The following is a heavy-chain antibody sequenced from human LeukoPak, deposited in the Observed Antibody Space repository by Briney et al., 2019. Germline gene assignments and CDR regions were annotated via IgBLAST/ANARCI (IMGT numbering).Heavy chain of an antibody. J-gene: IGHJ6*02. D-gene: IGHD1-1*01. CDR2: IGKSDDGT. CDR1: GFTFSNYA. Sequence: GASLRLSCAASGFTFSNYAMSWVRQAPGKGLEWVSGIGKSDDGTHYADSVKGRFTISRDNSKNTLYLQMNSLRAEDTAVYYCAKARSEVQAYIHGMDVWGQGTTVIVSS. V-gene: IGHV3-23*01. CDR3: AKARSEVQAYIHGMDV.